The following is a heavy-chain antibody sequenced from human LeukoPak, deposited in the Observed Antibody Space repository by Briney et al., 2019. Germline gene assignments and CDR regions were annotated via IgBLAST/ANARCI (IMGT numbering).Heavy chain of an antibody. CDR2: INHSGST. D-gene: IGHD3-16*01. CDR1: GGSFSGYY. V-gene: IGHV4-34*01. CDR3: ARTYYDYVWGSYPWDY. J-gene: IGHJ4*02. Sequence: SETLSLTCAVYGGSFSGYYWSWIRQPPGKGLEWIGEINHSGSTNYNPSLKSRVTISVDTSKNQFSLKLSSVTAADTAVYYCARTYYDYVWGSYPWDYWGQGTLVTVSS.